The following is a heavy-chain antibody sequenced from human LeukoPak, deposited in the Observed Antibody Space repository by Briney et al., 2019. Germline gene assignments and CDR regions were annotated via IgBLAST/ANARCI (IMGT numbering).Heavy chain of an antibody. CDR3: ARDTETRFDH. V-gene: IGHV3-30*04. CDR1: GFIFSNHA. J-gene: IGHJ4*02. CDR2: ISYDGGIE. Sequence: PGGSLRLSCAASGFIFSNHAFHWVRQAPGKGLEWVALISYDGGIEHYADSVRGRFTISRDNSKNTVYLHMSSLRPEDTAIYYCARDTETRFDHWGQGDLVTVSS. D-gene: IGHD4-11*01.